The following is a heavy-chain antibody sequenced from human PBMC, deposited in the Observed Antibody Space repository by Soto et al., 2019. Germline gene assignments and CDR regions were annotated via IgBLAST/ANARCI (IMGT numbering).Heavy chain of an antibody. Sequence: PSETLSLTCTVSGGSISSYYWSWIRQPPGKGLEWIGYIYYSGSTNYNPSLKSRVTISVDTSKNQFSLKLSSVTAADTAVYYCARTPYMVVVPAAPNDAFDIWGKGTMVTVSS. CDR1: GGSISSYY. CDR2: IYYSGST. J-gene: IGHJ3*02. D-gene: IGHD2-2*01. CDR3: ARTPYMVVVPAAPNDAFDI. V-gene: IGHV4-59*08.